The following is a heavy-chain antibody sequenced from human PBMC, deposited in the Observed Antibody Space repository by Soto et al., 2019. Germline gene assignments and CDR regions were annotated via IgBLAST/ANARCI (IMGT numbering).Heavy chain of an antibody. CDR3: ARQLVYYGSGSANWFDP. CDR2: IYHSGST. J-gene: IGHJ5*02. CDR1: GGSISSGGYS. V-gene: IGHV4-30-2*01. Sequence: SETLSLTCAVSGGSISSGGYSWGWIRQPPGKGLEWIGYIYHSGSTYYNPSLKSRVTISVDRSKNQFSLKLSSVTAADTAVYYCARQLVYYGSGSANWFDPWGQGTLVTVSS. D-gene: IGHD3-10*01.